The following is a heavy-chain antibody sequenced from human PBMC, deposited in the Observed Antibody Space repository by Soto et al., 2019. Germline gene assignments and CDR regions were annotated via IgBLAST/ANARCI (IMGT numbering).Heavy chain of an antibody. V-gene: IGHV4-30-4*01. D-gene: IGHD5-12*01. CDR3: ARVSGYDSGWFDP. CDR2: IYYSGST. CDR1: GGSISSGDYY. J-gene: IGHJ5*02. Sequence: SETLSLTCTVSGGSISSGDYYWIWIRQPPGKGLEWNGYIYYSGSTYYNPSLKSRVTISVDTSKNQFSLKLSSVTAADTAVYYCARVSGYDSGWFDPWGQGTLVTVSS.